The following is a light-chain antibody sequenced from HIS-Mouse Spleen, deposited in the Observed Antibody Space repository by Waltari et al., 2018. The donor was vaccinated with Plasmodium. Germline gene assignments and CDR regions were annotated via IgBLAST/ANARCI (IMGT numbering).Light chain of an antibody. CDR2: GAS. Sequence: EIVLTQSPGTLSLSPGERATLSCRASQSVSSSYLAWDQQKPGQAPRLLIYGASSRAPGIPDRFSGSGSGTDFTLTISRLEPEDFAVYYCQQYGSSPLTFGGGTKVEIK. V-gene: IGKV3-20*01. J-gene: IGKJ4*01. CDR3: QQYGSSPLT. CDR1: QSVSSSY.